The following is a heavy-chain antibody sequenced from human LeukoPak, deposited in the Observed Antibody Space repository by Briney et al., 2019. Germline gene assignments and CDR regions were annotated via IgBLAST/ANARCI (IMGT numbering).Heavy chain of an antibody. CDR1: GYTFTSYY. J-gene: IGHJ4*02. Sequence: ASVKVSCKASGYTFTSYYMHRVRQAPGQGLEWMGIINPSGGSTSYAQKFQGRVTMTRDTSTSTVYMELSSLRPEDTAVYYCATVAGISPFDYWGQGTLVTVSS. V-gene: IGHV1-46*01. CDR3: ATVAGISPFDY. CDR2: INPSGGST. D-gene: IGHD6-19*01.